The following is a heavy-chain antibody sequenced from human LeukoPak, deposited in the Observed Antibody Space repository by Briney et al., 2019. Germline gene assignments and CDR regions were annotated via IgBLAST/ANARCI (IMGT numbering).Heavy chain of an antibody. CDR2: IKSKTDGGTT. CDR1: GFTFSNAW. Sequence: KSGGSLRLSCAASGFTFSNAWMSWVRQAPGKGLEWVGRIKSKTDGGTTDYAAPVKGRFTISRDDSKNTLYLQMNSLKTEDTAVYYCTTGGIAVAQFDYWGQGTLVTVSS. D-gene: IGHD6-19*01. V-gene: IGHV3-15*01. J-gene: IGHJ4*02. CDR3: TTGGIAVAQFDY.